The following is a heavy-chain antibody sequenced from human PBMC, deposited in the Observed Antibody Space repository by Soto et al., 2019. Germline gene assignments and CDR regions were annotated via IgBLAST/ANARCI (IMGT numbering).Heavy chain of an antibody. Sequence: QVQLQESGPGLVKPSQTLSLTCTVSGDSFRSGDYYWNWVRLPPGKGLEWIGYIDYGGRTYNNPSLKSRFTISEDTYKNKFTRKLRSVTAADTAVYNCVREGLNGMDVW. CDR2: IDYGGRT. D-gene: IGHD5-12*01. CDR1: GDSFRSGDYY. V-gene: IGHV4-30-4*01. CDR3: VREGLNGMDV. J-gene: IGHJ6*01.